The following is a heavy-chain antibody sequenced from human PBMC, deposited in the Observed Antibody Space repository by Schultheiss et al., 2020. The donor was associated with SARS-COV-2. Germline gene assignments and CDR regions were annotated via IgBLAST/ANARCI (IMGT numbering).Heavy chain of an antibody. V-gene: IGHV1-18*04. J-gene: IGHJ4*02. D-gene: IGHD2/OR15-2a*01. CDR3: ARAHTLNTFRAGLGY. Sequence: ASVKVSCKASGYTFTSYGISWVRQAPGQGLEWMGWISAYNGNTNYAQKLQGRVTMTTDTSTSTAYIELRSLRSDDTAVYYCARAHTLNTFRAGLGYWGQGTLVTVSS. CDR1: GYTFTSYG. CDR2: ISAYNGNT.